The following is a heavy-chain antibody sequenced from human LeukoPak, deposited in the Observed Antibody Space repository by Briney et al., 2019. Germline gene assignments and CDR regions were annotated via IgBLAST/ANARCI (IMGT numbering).Heavy chain of an antibody. V-gene: IGHV5-51*01. CDR2: IYPGDSDT. D-gene: IGHD3-10*01. CDR3: ARTGYYGSGSYYPGPDYCYYYGMDV. J-gene: IGHJ6*02. CDR1: GYSFTSYW. Sequence: GESLKISCKGSGYSFTSYWIGWVRQMPGKGLEWMGIIYPGDSDTRYSPSFQGQVTISADQSISTAYLQWSSLKASDTAMYYCARTGYYGSGSYYPGPDYCYYYGMDVWGQGTTVTVSS.